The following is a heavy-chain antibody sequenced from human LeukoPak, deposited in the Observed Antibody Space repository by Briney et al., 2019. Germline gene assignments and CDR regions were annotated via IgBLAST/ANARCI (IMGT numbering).Heavy chain of an antibody. D-gene: IGHD2-15*01. CDR1: GLTFSSYS. J-gene: IGHJ6*03. V-gene: IGHV3-21*01. Sequence: GGSLRLSCAASGLTFSSYSMNWVRQAPGKGLGWVSSISSSSSYIYYADSVKGRFTISRDNAKNTLYLQLNSLRAEDTAVYYCARGGFCSGGSCPVDYYYYMDVWGKGTTVTVSS. CDR2: ISSSSSYI. CDR3: ARGGFCSGGSCPVDYYYYMDV.